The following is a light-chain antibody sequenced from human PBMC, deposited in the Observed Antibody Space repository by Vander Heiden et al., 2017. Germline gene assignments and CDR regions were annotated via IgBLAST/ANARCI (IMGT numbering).Light chain of an antibody. Sequence: EVVLTQSPGTLSLSPGQRATLSCTASQSIGSSYLAWYQQESGQAPRLLIYGSSSRAIGIPDRFSGSGSGTDFTLTISRLEAEDFAVYFCKQYGSTPPTFGGGTKVEIK. J-gene: IGKJ4*01. CDR1: QSIGSSY. CDR3: KQYGSTPPT. V-gene: IGKV3-20*01. CDR2: GSS.